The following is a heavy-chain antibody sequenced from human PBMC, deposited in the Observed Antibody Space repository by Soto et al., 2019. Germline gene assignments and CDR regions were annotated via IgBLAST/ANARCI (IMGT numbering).Heavy chain of an antibody. CDR2: IYWNDDK. CDR3: AHRQGQGQWLVRWRVDWFDP. D-gene: IGHD6-19*01. V-gene: IGHV2-5*01. CDR1: GFSLTTSGVG. Sequence: EYGPTLVNPRQTLTLTCTFSGFSLTTSGVGVGWIRQPPGTDMEWLAPIYWNDDKRYSPSLKRRRAVTKDTSKRKVVLTMTSMDPVDTATYYCAHRQGQGQWLVRWRVDWFDPGGQ. J-gene: IGHJ5*02.